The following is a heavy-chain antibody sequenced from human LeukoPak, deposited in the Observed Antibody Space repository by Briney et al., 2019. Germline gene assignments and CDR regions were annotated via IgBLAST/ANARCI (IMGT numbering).Heavy chain of an antibody. CDR2: ISHSGST. CDR3: ARERDHYNFWSGYYDY. J-gene: IGHJ4*02. Sequence: PSETLSLTCTVSGGSISSGGYYWSWIRQHPGKGLEWIGYISHSGSTYYNPSLKSRVTISVDTSKNQFSLKLSSVTAADTAMYYCARERDHYNFWSGYYDYWGQGTLVTVSS. CDR1: GGSISSGGYY. D-gene: IGHD3-3*01. V-gene: IGHV4-31*03.